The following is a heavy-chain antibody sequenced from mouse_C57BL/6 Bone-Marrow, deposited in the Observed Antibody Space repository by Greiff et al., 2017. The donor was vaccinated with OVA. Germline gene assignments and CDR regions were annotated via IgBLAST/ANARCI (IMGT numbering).Heavy chain of an antibody. CDR1: GYTFTSYW. D-gene: IGHD1-1*01. Sequence: VQLQQSGTELVKPGASVKLSCKASGYTFTSYWMHWVKQRPGQGLEWIGNINPSNGGTNYNEKFKSKATLTVDKSSSTAYMQLSSLTSEDSAVYYCARTRRNYGSSLGNFDYWGQGTTLTVSS. CDR3: ARTRRNYGSSLGNFDY. J-gene: IGHJ2*01. CDR2: INPSNGGT. V-gene: IGHV1-53*01.